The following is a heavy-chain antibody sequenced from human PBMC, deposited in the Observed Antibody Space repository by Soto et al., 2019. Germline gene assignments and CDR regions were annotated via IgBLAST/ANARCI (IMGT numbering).Heavy chain of an antibody. J-gene: IGHJ6*02. CDR3: ARDLSSCSSARCYSYYYGMDV. Sequence: GGSLRLSCSASGFNFSRYWTHWVRQVPGRGLVWVSHINSDGSRTTYADSVKGRFTISRDNAKNTLYLQMNSLRAEDTAVYYCARDLSSCSSARCYSYYYGMDVWGQGTTVT. CDR2: INSDGSRT. V-gene: IGHV3-74*01. D-gene: IGHD2-2*01. CDR1: GFNFSRYW.